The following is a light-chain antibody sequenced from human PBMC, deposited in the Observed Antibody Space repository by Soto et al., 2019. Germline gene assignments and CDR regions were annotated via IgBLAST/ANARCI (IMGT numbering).Light chain of an antibody. CDR3: CSYVGSSTLV. V-gene: IGLV1-40*01. CDR2: EDS. CDR1: SSNIGAGYD. J-gene: IGLJ2*01. Sequence: QSVLTQPPSVSGAPGQRVTISCTGSSSNIGAGYDVHWYQQLPGPAPKLIIYEDSKRPSGVSNRFSASKSGNTASLTISGLQAEDEANYHCCSYVGSSTLVFGGGTKLTVL.